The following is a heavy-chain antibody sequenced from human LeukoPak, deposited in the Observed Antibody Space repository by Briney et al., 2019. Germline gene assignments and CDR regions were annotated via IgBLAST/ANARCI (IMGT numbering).Heavy chain of an antibody. CDR3: ASVSPVDEDYYGSGSYDY. CDR2: ISYDGSNK. J-gene: IGHJ4*02. Sequence: PGGSLRLSCAASGFTFSSYAMHWVRQAPGKGLEWVAVISYDGSNKYYADSVKGRFTISRDNSKNTLYLQMNSLRAEDTAVYYCASVSPVDEDYYGSGSYDYWGQGTLVTVSS. D-gene: IGHD3-10*01. V-gene: IGHV3-30*04. CDR1: GFTFSSYA.